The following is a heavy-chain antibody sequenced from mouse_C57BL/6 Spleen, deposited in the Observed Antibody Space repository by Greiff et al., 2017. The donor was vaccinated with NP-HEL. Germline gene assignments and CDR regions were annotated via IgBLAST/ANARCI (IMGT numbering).Heavy chain of an antibody. CDR2: IDPNSGGT. V-gene: IGHV1-72*01. J-gene: IGHJ1*03. D-gene: IGHD2-1*01. CDR1: GYTFTSYW. Sequence: QVQLQQPGAELVKPGASVKLSCKASGYTFTSYWMHWVKQRPGRGLEWIGRIDPNSGGTKYNEKFKSKATLTVDKPSSAAYMQLSSLTSEDSAVYYCARWSALYYGNYGYFDVWGTGTTVTVSS. CDR3: ARWSALYYGNYGYFDV.